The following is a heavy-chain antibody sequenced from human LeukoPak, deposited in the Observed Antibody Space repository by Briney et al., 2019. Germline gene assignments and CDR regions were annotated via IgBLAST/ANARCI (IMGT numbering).Heavy chain of an antibody. CDR1: GFIFSIYW. CDR3: ARNFGYDDHL. Sequence: SGGSLRLSCAASGFIFSIYWMHWVRQAPGKGLVWVSRINSDGITTHYADSVKGRFTISRDNAKNTLYLQMNSLRAEDTAVYCARNFGYDDHLWGQGTLVTVSS. D-gene: IGHD5-12*01. J-gene: IGHJ5*02. V-gene: IGHV3-74*01. CDR2: INSDGITT.